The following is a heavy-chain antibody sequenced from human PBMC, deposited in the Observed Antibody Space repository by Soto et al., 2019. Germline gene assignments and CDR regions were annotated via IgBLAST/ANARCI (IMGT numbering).Heavy chain of an antibody. CDR1: GFTFSTYN. V-gene: IGHV3-21*01. Sequence: PGGSLRLSCAASGFTFSTYNMNWVRQAPGKGLEWVSSISTGSSYIYYADSVKGRFTISRDNAKSALYLQMNSLRAEDTAVYYCAREYLEVATVQFHYSGMDVWGQGTTVTVSS. CDR2: ISTGSSYI. D-gene: IGHD5-12*01. J-gene: IGHJ6*02. CDR3: AREYLEVATVQFHYSGMDV.